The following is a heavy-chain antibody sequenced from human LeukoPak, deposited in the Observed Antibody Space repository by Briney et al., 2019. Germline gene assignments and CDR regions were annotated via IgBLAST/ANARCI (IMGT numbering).Heavy chain of an antibody. CDR1: GFTFSSYW. D-gene: IGHD6-6*01. V-gene: IGHV3-7*01. J-gene: IGHJ4*02. CDR2: IKQDGSEK. CDR3: VKHETVPEY. Sequence: GGSLRLSCAASGFTFSSYWMSWVRQAPGKGLEWVANIKQDGSEKHYLDSVKGRFTISRDNAKNSLYLQMNSLRVEDTAVYYCVKHETVPEYWGQGTLVTVSS.